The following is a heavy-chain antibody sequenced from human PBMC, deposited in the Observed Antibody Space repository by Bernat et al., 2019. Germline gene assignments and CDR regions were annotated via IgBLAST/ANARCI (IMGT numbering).Heavy chain of an antibody. D-gene: IGHD3-22*01. CDR3: ARDNDGSSHYDQFDY. V-gene: IGHV3-33*01. J-gene: IGHJ4*02. CDR1: GFTFTTYG. CDR2: IWSDGNNK. Sequence: QVQLVESGGGVVQPGTSLTLSCATSGFTFTTYGIHWVRQAPGKGLEWVAVIWSDGNNKYYVDSVKGRFTISRDNSESTVYLKMNSLRAEDTAVYYCARDNDGSSHYDQFDYWGQGTLVTVSS.